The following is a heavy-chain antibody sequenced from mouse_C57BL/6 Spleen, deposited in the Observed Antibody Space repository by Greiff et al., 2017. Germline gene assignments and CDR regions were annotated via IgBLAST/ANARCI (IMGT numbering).Heavy chain of an antibody. CDR1: GYAFSSSW. CDR2: IYPGDGDT. Sequence: QVQLKESGPELVKPGASVKISCKASGYAFSSSWMNWVKQRPGKGLEWIGRIYPGDGDTNYNGKFKGKATLTADKSSSTAYMQLSSLTSEDSAVYYCASGGTVVFDYWGQGTTLTVSS. CDR3: ASGGTVVFDY. V-gene: IGHV1-82*01. D-gene: IGHD1-1*01. J-gene: IGHJ2*01.